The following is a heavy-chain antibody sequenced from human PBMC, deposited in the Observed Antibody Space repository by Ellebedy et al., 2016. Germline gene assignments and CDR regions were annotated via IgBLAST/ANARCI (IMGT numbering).Heavy chain of an antibody. J-gene: IGHJ3*02. CDR2: IYYSGST. D-gene: IGHD3-3*01. CDR1: GGSISSSSYY. CDR3: ARHTSGDDFWGPPGAFDI. V-gene: IGHV4-39*01. Sequence: GSLRLSXTVSGGSISSSSYYWGWIRQPPGKGLEWIGSIYYSGSTYYNPSLKSRVTISVDTSKNQFSLKLSSVTAADTAVYYCARHTSGDDFWGPPGAFDIWGQGTMDTVSS.